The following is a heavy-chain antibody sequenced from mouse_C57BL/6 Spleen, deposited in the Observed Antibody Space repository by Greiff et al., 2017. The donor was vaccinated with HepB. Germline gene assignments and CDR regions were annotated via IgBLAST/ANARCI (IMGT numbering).Heavy chain of an antibody. Sequence: EVHLVESGEGLVKPGGSLKLSCAASGFTFSSYAMSWVRQTPEKRLEWVAYISSGGDYIYYADTVKGRFTISRDNARNTLYLQMSSLKTEDTAMYYCTRDNHYDWYFDVWGTGTTVTVSS. CDR2: ISSGGDYI. J-gene: IGHJ1*03. V-gene: IGHV5-9-1*02. CDR3: TRDNHYDWYFDV. CDR1: GFTFSSYA. D-gene: IGHD1-1*01.